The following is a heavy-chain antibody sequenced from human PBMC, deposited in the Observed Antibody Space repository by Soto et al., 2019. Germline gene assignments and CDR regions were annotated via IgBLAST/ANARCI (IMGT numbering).Heavy chain of an antibody. D-gene: IGHD6-13*01. V-gene: IGHV6-1*01. CDR3: ARGRVAAAGTKTRSYYYYYGMDV. CDR1: GDSVSSNSAA. CDR2: TYYRSKWYN. J-gene: IGHJ6*02. Sequence: KQSQTLSLTCAISGDSVSSNSAAWNWIRQSPSRGLEWLGRTYYRSKWYNDYAVSVKSRITINPDTSKNQFSLQLNSVTPEDTAVYYCARGRVAAAGTKTRSYYYYYGMDVWGQGTTVTVSS.